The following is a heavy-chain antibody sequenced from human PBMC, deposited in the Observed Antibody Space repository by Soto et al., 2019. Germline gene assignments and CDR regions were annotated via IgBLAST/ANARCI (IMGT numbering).Heavy chain of an antibody. Sequence: HPGGSLRLSCAASGFTFSSYWMSWVRQAPGKGLEWVANIKQDGSEKYYVDSVKGRFTISRDNAKNSLYLQMNSLRAEDTAVYYCARDYYDSSGYYNNWFDPWGQGTLVTVSS. CDR2: IKQDGSEK. J-gene: IGHJ5*02. CDR3: ARDYYDSSGYYNNWFDP. D-gene: IGHD3-22*01. CDR1: GFTFSSYW. V-gene: IGHV3-7*03.